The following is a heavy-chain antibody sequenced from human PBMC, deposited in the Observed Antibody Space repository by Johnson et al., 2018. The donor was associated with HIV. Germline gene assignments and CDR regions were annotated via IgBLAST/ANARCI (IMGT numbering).Heavy chain of an antibody. J-gene: IGHJ3*02. CDR3: ARGRYAFDI. CDR1: GFIFSDYY. CDR2: ISTSGSTI. D-gene: IGHD5-24*01. V-gene: IGHV3-11*04. Sequence: QVPLVESGGGLVRPGASLRLSCAASGFIFSDYYMRWIRQAPARGLDWVSYISTSGSTIHYADSVKGRFTISRDNAKKSLYLQMNSLRAEDTAVYYCARGRYAFDIWGQGTMVTVSS.